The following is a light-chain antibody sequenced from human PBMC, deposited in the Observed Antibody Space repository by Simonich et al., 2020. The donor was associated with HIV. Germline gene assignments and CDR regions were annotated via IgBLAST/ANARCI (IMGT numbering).Light chain of an antibody. CDR1: QRVLYSSNNKNY. CDR3: QQYYRTPLT. CDR2: WAS. Sequence: DIVMTQSPDSLAVSLGERATINCKSSQRVLYSSNNKNYFAWYQQKPGQPPKLLIYWASTRESGVPDRISGSGSGTDFTLTISSLQTEDVAVYYCQQYYRTPLTFGGGTKVEIK. V-gene: IGKV4-1*01. J-gene: IGKJ4*01.